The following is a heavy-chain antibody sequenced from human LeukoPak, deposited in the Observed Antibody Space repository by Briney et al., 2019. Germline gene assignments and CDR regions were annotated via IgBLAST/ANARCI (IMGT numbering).Heavy chain of an antibody. CDR1: GFTFSSYS. Sequence: PGGSLRLSCAASGFTFSSYSMNSVRQAPGKGLEWVSSISSSSSYIYYADSVKGRFTISRDNAKNSLYLQMNSLRAEDTAVYYCAREQYSSGWYGWEDWGQGTLVTVSS. D-gene: IGHD6-19*01. CDR3: AREQYSSGWYGWED. V-gene: IGHV3-21*01. CDR2: ISSSSSYI. J-gene: IGHJ4*02.